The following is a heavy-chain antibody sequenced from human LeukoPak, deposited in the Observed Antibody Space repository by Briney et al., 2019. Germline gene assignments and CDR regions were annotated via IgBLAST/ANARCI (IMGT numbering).Heavy chain of an antibody. V-gene: IGHV3-53*01. J-gene: IGHJ3*02. CDR1: GFTVSSNY. CDR3: ASPLRDDAFDI. Sequence: GGSLRLSCAASGFTVSSNYMSWVPQAPRKGREWVSVIYSGGSTYYADSVKGRFTISRDNSKNTLYLQMNSLRAEDTAVYYCASPLRDDAFDIWGQGTMVTVSS. CDR2: IYSGGST.